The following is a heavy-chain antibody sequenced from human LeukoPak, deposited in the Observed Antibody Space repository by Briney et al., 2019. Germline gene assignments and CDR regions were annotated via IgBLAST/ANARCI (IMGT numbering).Heavy chain of an antibody. CDR2: INHSGST. D-gene: IGHD3-22*01. J-gene: IGHJ1*01. CDR1: GFTVSSNY. Sequence: GSLRLSCAASGFTVSSNYMSWIRQPPGKGLEWIGEINHSGSTNYNPSLKSRVTISVDTSKNQFSLKLSSVTAADTAVYYCARHPLRYYYDSSGYFQHWGQGTLVTVSS. V-gene: IGHV4-34*01. CDR3: ARHPLRYYYDSSGYFQH.